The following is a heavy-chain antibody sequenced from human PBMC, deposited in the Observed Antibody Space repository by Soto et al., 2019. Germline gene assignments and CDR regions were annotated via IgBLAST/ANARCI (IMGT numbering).Heavy chain of an antibody. J-gene: IGHJ6*02. V-gene: IGHV3-23*01. CDR1: RFTFRNYG. D-gene: IGHD3-10*01. Sequence: GGSLRLSCAASRFTFRNYGMSWVRQGPGKGLEWVSGISPTGEQRFYVDSVKGRFFISRDNSQNTLSLEMSNLRADDTAVYYCANRYGSARYSELNSYYGMDIWGQGTSVTVSS. CDR2: ISPTGEQR. CDR3: ANRYGSARYSELNSYYGMDI.